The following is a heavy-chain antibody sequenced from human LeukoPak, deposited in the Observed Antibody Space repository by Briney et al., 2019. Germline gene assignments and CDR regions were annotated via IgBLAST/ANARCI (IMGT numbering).Heavy chain of an antibody. CDR3: AKGPFRPNNIVRTSGRPYYFDY. D-gene: IGHD5-12*01. V-gene: IGHV3-21*04. J-gene: IGHJ4*02. CDR2: SSTSSSYI. Sequence: GGSLRLSCAASGFTFSRHSMNWVRQAPGKGLEWVSSSSTSSSYIYYEDSVKGRFTISRDNSKNTLYLQMNSLRAEGTALYYCAKGPFRPNNIVRTSGRPYYFDYWGQGTLVTVSS. CDR1: GFTFSRHS.